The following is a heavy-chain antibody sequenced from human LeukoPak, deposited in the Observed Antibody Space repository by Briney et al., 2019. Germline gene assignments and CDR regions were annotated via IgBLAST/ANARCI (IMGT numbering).Heavy chain of an antibody. CDR1: GGSISSYY. V-gene: IGHV4-4*07. CDR3: ARAINSAPVGEGRDWFDP. CDR2: IYTSGST. J-gene: IGHJ5*02. Sequence: SETLSLTCTVSGGSISSYYWSWIRQPAGKGLERIGRIYTSGSTNYNPSLKSRVTMLEDTSKNQFSLQLNSVTPEDTAVYYCARAINSAPVGEGRDWFDPWGQGTLVTVSS. D-gene: IGHD1-26*01.